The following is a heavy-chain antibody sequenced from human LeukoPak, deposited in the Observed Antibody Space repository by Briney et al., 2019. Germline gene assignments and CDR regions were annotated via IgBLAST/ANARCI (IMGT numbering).Heavy chain of an antibody. D-gene: IGHD3-22*01. Sequence: ASVKVSCKASGGTFSSYAISWVRQAPGQGLEWMGGIIPIFGTANYAQKFQGRVTITADESTSTAYMELSSLRSEDTAVYYCARGWYYDSSGYYENNDFDYWGQGTLVTVSS. V-gene: IGHV1-69*13. CDR2: IIPIFGTA. CDR1: GGTFSSYA. CDR3: ARGWYYDSSGYYENNDFDY. J-gene: IGHJ4*02.